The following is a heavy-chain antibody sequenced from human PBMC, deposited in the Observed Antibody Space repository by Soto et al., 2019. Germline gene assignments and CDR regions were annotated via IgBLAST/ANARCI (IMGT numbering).Heavy chain of an antibody. CDR1: GFTFSDYY. D-gene: IGHD6-13*01. CDR2: ISSSGSTI. V-gene: IGHV3-11*01. Sequence: QVQLVESGGGLVKPGGSLRLSCAASGFTFSDYYMSWIRQAPGKGLEWVSYISSSGSTIYYADSVKGRFTISRDNAKNSLYRQMNSLRAEDTAVYYCARDAGSIAAASLRGFWFDPWGQGTLVTVSS. J-gene: IGHJ5*02. CDR3: ARDAGSIAAASLRGFWFDP.